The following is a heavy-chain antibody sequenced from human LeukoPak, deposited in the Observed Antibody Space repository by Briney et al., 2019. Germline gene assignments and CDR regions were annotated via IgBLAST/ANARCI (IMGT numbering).Heavy chain of an antibody. CDR1: GYTFTGYY. CDR2: INPNSGGT. CDR3: ARIKYYYDSSGYKTRTFDY. Sequence: ASVKVSCKASGYTFTGYYMHWVRQGPGQGLEWMGWINPNSGGTNYAQKFQGRVTMTRDTSISTAYMELSRLRSDDTAVYYCARIKYYYDSSGYKTRTFDYWGQGTLVTVSS. V-gene: IGHV1-2*02. D-gene: IGHD3-22*01. J-gene: IGHJ4*02.